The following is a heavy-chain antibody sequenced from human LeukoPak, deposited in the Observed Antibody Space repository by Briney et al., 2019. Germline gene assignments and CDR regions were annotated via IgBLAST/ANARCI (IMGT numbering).Heavy chain of an antibody. CDR3: ARDPRYGALNYHYYYMDV. Sequence: KPGGSLRLSCVASGFSFSGYTMNWVRQAPGKGLEWVSSISSTSHYIYYADSVKGRFTISRDNTQNSVYLQMNGLSAEDTAVYYCARDPRYGALNYHYYYMDVWGSGTTVTVSS. D-gene: IGHD4-17*01. CDR2: ISSTSHYI. J-gene: IGHJ6*03. V-gene: IGHV3-21*01. CDR1: GFSFSGYT.